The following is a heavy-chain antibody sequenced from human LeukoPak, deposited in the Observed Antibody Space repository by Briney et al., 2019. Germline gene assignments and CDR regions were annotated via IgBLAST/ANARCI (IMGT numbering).Heavy chain of an antibody. CDR3: ARPLQGRTVTLHY. D-gene: IGHD4-17*01. V-gene: IGHV4-59*01. CDR1: GGSISSYY. CDR2: IYYSGST. J-gene: IGHJ4*02. Sequence: SETLSLTCTVSGGSISSYYWSWIRQPPGKGLEWIGYIYYSGSTNYNPSLKSRVTISVDTSKNQFSLKLSSVAAADTAVYYCARPLQGRTVTLHYWGQGTLVTVSS.